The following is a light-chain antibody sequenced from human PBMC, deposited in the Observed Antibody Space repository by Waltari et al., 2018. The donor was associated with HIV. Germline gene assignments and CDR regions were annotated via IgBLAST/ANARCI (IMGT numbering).Light chain of an antibody. CDR1: SGHSSYD. V-gene: IGLV4-69*01. Sequence: QVVLTQAPSASASLGTSVNFTCTLSSGHSSYDIAWHQPPPGKGPRYLMKLHSDGSHNRGDGIPDRFSGSSSGAERHLIISSLHSDDEADYYCQTWGSGIVIFGGGTKLTVL. J-gene: IGLJ2*01. CDR2: LHSDGSH. CDR3: QTWGSGIVI.